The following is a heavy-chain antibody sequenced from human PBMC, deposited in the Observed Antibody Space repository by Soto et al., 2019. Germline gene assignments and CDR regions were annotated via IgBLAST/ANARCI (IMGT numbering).Heavy chain of an antibody. V-gene: IGHV4-38-2*01. J-gene: IGHJ4*02. D-gene: IGHD3-10*01. CDR1: GYSISSGYY. CDR3: ARAFGVRGVTSTFDY. CDR2: IYHSGST. Sequence: PSETLSLTCAVSGYSISSGYYWGWIRQPPGKGLEWIGSIYHSGSTYYNPSLKSRVTISVDTSKNQFSLKLSSVTAADTAVYYCARAFGVRGVTSTFDYWGQGTLVTVSS.